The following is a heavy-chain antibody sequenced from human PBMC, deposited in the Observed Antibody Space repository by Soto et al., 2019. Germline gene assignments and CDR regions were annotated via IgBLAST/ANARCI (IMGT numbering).Heavy chain of an antibody. CDR2: INHSGST. D-gene: IGHD3-16*02. V-gene: IGHV4-34*01. CDR3: ARGHYIWCSYRYGRFDY. J-gene: IGHJ4*02. Sequence: TSETLSLTCAVYGGSFSGYYWSWIRQPPGKGLEWIGEINHSGSTNYNPSLKSRVTISVDTSKNQFSLKLSSVTAADTAVYYCARGHYIWCSYRYGRFDYWGQGTLVTVSS. CDR1: GGSFSGYY.